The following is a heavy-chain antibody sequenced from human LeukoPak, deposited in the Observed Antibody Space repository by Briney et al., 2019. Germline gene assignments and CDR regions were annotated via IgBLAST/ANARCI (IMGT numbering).Heavy chain of an antibody. CDR2: IYYSGST. D-gene: IGHD6-6*01. Sequence: SEILSLTCTVSGGSISNSSHYWGWIRQPPGKGLEWIGSIYYSGSTYYNPSLKSRVTISVDTSKNQFSLKLSSVTAADTAVYHCARVSSSSRPNFDYWGQGTLVTVSS. CDR1: GGSISNSSHY. V-gene: IGHV4-39*01. CDR3: ARVSSSSRPNFDY. J-gene: IGHJ4*02.